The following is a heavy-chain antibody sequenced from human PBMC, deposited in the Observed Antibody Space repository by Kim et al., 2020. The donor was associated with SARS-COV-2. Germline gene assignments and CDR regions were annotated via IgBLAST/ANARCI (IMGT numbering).Heavy chain of an antibody. D-gene: IGHD3-16*02. V-gene: IGHV4-39*07. J-gene: IGHJ4*02. Sequence: KSRVTISVDTSKNQFSLKLSSVTAADTAVYYCARDIYDYVWGSYRYPFDYWGQGTLVTVSS. CDR3: ARDIYDYVWGSYRYPFDY.